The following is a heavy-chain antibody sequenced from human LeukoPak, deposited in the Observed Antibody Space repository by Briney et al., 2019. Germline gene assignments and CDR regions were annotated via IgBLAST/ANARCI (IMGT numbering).Heavy chain of an antibody. CDR1: GFTFSSYS. CDR3: ARLAFPHRGPTDY. Sequence: GGSLRLSCAASGFTFSSYSMNWVRQAPGKGLEWVSSISSSSSYMYYADSVKGRFTISRDNAKNSLYLQMNSLRAEDTAVYYCARLAFPHRGPTDYWGQGTLVTVSS. V-gene: IGHV3-21*01. J-gene: IGHJ4*02. CDR2: ISSSSSYM.